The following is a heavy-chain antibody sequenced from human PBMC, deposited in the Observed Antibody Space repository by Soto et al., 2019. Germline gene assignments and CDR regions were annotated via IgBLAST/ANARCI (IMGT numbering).Heavy chain of an antibody. CDR3: ARDQRVRSGFGESYYYYYGMDV. V-gene: IGHV4-31*03. D-gene: IGHD3-10*01. CDR2: IYYSGST. Sequence: QVQLQESGPGLVKPSQTLSLTCTVSGGSISSGGYYWSWIRQHPGKGLEWIGYIYYSGSTYYNPSLKGRVTISVDTSKNQFSLKLSSVTAADTAVYYCARDQRVRSGFGESYYYYYGMDVWGQGTTVTVSS. J-gene: IGHJ6*02. CDR1: GGSISSGGYY.